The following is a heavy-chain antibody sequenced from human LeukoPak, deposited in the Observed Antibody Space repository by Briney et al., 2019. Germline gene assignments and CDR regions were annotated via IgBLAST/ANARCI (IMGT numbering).Heavy chain of an antibody. Sequence: SETLSLTCAVSGYSFSSGYRWAWIRQPPGKGLEWIGTIYDTGSTNFNPSLKSRVTMSVDTSKNQFSLKLSSVTAADTAVYYCARDPDYYDSSGHDYWGRGTLVTVSS. CDR3: ARDPDYYDSSGHDY. D-gene: IGHD3-22*01. CDR1: GYSFSSGYR. J-gene: IGHJ4*02. CDR2: IYDTGST. V-gene: IGHV4-38-2*02.